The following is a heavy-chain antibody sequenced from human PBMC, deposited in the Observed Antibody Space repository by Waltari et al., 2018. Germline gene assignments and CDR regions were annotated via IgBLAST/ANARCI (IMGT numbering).Heavy chain of an antibody. CDR2: IYYSGST. Sequence: QVQLQESGPGLVKPSETLSLTCTVSGGSISSYYWSWIRQPPGKGLEWIGYIYYSGSTNYNPSLKSRVTISVDTSKNQFSLKLSSVTAADTAVYYCARDSSYYDSSMHSIHAFDIWGQGTMVTVSS. CDR1: GGSISSYY. D-gene: IGHD3-22*01. CDR3: ARDSSYYDSSMHSIHAFDI. V-gene: IGHV4-59*01. J-gene: IGHJ3*02.